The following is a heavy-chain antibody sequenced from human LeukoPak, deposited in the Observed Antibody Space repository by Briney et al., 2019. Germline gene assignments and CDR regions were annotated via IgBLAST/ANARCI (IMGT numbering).Heavy chain of an antibody. CDR1: GYTFTDYY. Sequence: ASVKVSCKASGYTFTDYYLHWVRQAPGQGLEWMGCINPNSGGTDYAQKSQGRVTMTRDTSISTAYMELSSLTSDDTAIYYCARGEDAFDIWGQGTMVTVSS. CDR2: INPNSGGT. J-gene: IGHJ3*02. CDR3: ARGEDAFDI. V-gene: IGHV1-2*02.